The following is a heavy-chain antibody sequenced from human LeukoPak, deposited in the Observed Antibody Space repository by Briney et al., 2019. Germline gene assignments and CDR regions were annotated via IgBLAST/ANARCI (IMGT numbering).Heavy chain of an antibody. J-gene: IGHJ4*02. D-gene: IGHD3-22*01. CDR2: ISAYNGNT. V-gene: IGHV1-18*01. Sequence: GASVKVSCKASGYTFTSYGISWVRQAPGQGLEWMGWISAYNGNTNYAQKLQGRVTMTEDTSTDTAYMELSSLRSEDTAVYYCATVLSGYYDYWGQGTLVTVSS. CDR1: GYTFTSYG. CDR3: ATVLSGYYDY.